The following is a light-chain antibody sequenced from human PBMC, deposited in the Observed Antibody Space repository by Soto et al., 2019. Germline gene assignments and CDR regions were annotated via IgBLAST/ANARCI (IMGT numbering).Light chain of an antibody. V-gene: IGLV2-14*01. CDR1: SSDVGGYNY. J-gene: IGLJ2*01. Sequence: QSVLTQPASVSGSPGQSITISCTGTSSDVGGYNYVSWYQQPPGKAPKLMIYDVSNRPSGVSNRFSGSKSGTTASLTISGLQSEDEADYYCSSYTSSSTRDVVFGGGTKLTVL. CDR3: SSYTSSSTRDVV. CDR2: DVS.